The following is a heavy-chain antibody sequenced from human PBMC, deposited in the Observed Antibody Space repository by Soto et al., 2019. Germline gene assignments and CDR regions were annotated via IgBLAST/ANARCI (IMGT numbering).Heavy chain of an antibody. CDR2: VSSTGST. V-gene: IGHV4-59*01. CDR1: GASITQYY. J-gene: IGHJ6*02. CDR3: AKEYSDFLTAYYGPLNIYYYYSGMDV. D-gene: IGHD3-9*01. Sequence: SETLSLTCTVSGASITQYYWNWIRQSPGKGLKWIVSVSSTGSTVYNPSLTSRVTFSLDTSKNQFSLTLNSVTAADTAVYYCAKEYSDFLTAYYGPLNIYYYYSGMDVWGQGTTVTVSS.